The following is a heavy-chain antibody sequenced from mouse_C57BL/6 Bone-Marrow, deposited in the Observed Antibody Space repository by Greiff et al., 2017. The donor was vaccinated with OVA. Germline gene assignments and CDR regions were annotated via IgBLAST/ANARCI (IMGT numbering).Heavy chain of an antibody. V-gene: IGHV5-6*02. Sequence: EVKLVESGGDLVKPGGSLKLSCAASGFTFSSYGMSWVRQTPDKRLEWVATISSGGSYTYYPDSVKGRFTISRDNAKNTLYLQMSSLKSEDTAMYYGARRGGSSYWYFDVWGTGTTVTVAS. D-gene: IGHD1-1*01. CDR3: ARRGGSSYWYFDV. CDR2: ISSGGSYT. J-gene: IGHJ1*03. CDR1: GFTFSSYG.